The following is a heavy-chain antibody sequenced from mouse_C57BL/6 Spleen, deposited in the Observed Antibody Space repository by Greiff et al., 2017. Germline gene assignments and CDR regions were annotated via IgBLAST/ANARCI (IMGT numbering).Heavy chain of an antibody. CDR2: SNYDGSST. J-gene: IGHJ4*01. CDR3: ARDNAPYAMDC. CDR1: GFTFSDYY. V-gene: IGHV5-16*01. Sequence: EVKLMESEGGLVQPGSSMKLSCTASGFTFSDYYMAWVRQVPEKGLEWVANSNYDGSSTYYLDSLKSRFIISRDNAMKILYLQLSSLKSEDTATDYCARDNAPYAMDCWGKGTSVTVSS.